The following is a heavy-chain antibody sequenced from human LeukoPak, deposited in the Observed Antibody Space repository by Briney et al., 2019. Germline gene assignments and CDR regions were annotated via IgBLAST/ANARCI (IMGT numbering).Heavy chain of an antibody. J-gene: IGHJ4*01. CDR1: GGSFSDYY. V-gene: IGHV4-34*01. D-gene: IGHD3-3*01. CDR2: INHSGST. CDR3: ARVQDLETRGYYLGF. Sequence: PSETLSLTCAVYGGSFSDYYWNWIRQPPGKGLEWIGEINHSGSTNYNPSLKSRVTMSVDTFKNQFSLTLSSVTAADTAVYYCARVQDLETRGYYLGFWGNGTRVTVSS.